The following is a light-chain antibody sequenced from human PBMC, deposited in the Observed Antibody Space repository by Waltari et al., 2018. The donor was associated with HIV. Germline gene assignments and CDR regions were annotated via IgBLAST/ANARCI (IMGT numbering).Light chain of an antibody. CDR2: HAS. J-gene: IGKJ1*01. CDR1: QSVGSN. CDR3: QQYNNWPPWT. V-gene: IGKV3-15*01. Sequence: EIVMTQSPATLSVSPGERATLSCRASQSVGSNLAWYRQKPGQAPRLLIYHASTRATGIPARFSGNGSGTEFTLTISSLLSEDFAVYYCQQYNNWPPWTFGQGTKMEIK.